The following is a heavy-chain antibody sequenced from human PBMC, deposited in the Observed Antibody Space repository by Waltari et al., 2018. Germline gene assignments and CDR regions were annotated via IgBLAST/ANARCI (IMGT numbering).Heavy chain of an antibody. CDR3: ASLRISIFGVVYYFDS. Sequence: QVQLMESGGGVVQPGRSLRLSCAASGFTFRSYAMHWVRQAPGKGVEWVAVISSDGNTKKYADSLKGRFTISRDNSKNTLYLQMDSLRPEDTALYYCASLRISIFGVVYYFDSWGQGALVTVSS. J-gene: IGHJ4*02. D-gene: IGHD3-3*01. V-gene: IGHV3-30*04. CDR2: ISSDGNTK. CDR1: GFTFRSYA.